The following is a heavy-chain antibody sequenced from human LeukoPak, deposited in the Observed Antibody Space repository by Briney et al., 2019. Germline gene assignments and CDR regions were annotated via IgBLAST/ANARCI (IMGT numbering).Heavy chain of an antibody. Sequence: SETLSLTCAVYGGSFSGYYWSWIRQPPGKGLEWIGEIYHSGSTNYNPSLKSRVTISVDTSKNQFSLKLSSVTAADTAVYYCARMTDYYDSSGYEDYWGQGTLVTVSS. V-gene: IGHV4-34*01. D-gene: IGHD3-22*01. CDR3: ARMTDYYDSSGYEDY. J-gene: IGHJ4*02. CDR2: IYHSGST. CDR1: GGSFSGYY.